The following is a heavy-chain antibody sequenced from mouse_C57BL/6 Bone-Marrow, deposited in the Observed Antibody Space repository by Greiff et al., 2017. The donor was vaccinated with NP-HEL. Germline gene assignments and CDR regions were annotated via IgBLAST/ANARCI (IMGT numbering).Heavy chain of an antibody. CDR3: ARRTDYYGSSPYAMDY. CDR2: IYPGSGST. D-gene: IGHD1-1*01. J-gene: IGHJ4*01. CDR1: GYTFTSYW. Sequence: VQLQQPGAELVKPGASVKMSCKASGYTFTSYWITWVTQRPGQGLEWIGDIYPGSGSTNYNEKFKSKATLTVDTSSSTAYMQLSSLTSEDSAVYYWARRTDYYGSSPYAMDYWGQGTSVTVSS. V-gene: IGHV1-55*01.